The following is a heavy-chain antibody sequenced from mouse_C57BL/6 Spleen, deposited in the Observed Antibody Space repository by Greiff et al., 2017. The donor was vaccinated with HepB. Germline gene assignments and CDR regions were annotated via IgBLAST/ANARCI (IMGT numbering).Heavy chain of an antibody. Sequence: EVQLQESGAELVRPGASVKLSCTASGFNIKDDYMHWVKQRPEQGLEWIGWIDPENGDTEYASKFQGKATITADTSSNTAYLQLSSLTSEDTAVYYCTTPYYYGSGGAMDYWGQGTSVTVSS. J-gene: IGHJ4*01. CDR1: GFNIKDDY. V-gene: IGHV14-4*01. CDR3: TTPYYYGSGGAMDY. CDR2: IDPENGDT. D-gene: IGHD1-1*01.